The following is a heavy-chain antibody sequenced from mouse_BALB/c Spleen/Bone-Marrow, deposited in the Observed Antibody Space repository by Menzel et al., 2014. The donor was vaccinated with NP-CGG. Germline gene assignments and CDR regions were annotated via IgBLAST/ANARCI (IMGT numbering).Heavy chain of an antibody. V-gene: IGHV1S130*01. CDR1: GYTFTSSW. CDR3: ARSGFDY. D-gene: IGHD4-1*01. Sequence: QVQLQQSGSVLVRPGASVKLSCKASGYTFTSSWMHWAKQRPGQGLEWIGEIHPNSGNTNYNEKFKGKATLTVDTSSGTAYVDLGSLTSEDSAVYYCARSGFDYWGQGTTLTVSS. CDR2: IHPNSGNT. J-gene: IGHJ2*01.